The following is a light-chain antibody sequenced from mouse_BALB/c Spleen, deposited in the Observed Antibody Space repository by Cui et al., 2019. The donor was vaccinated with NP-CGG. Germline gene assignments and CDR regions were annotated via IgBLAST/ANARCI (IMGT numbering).Light chain of an antibody. CDR2: GTN. Sequence: QAVVTQESALTTSPGETVTLTCRSSTGTVTTNNFANWVQEKPDHLFTGLIGGTNNRVPGVPARFSGSLIGEKAALTITGAQTEDEAIYFCALWYSNHWVFGGGTKLTVL. CDR1: TGTVTTNNF. CDR3: ALWYSNHWV. J-gene: IGLJ1*01. V-gene: IGLV1*01.